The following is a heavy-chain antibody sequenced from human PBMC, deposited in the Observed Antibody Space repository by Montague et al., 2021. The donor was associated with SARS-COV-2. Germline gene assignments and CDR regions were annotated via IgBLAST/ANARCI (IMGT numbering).Heavy chain of an antibody. D-gene: IGHD2-15*01. V-gene: IGHV4-59*01. CDR2: ICFSGST. J-gene: IGHJ4*02. CDR1: GGSISSYC. CDR3: ARAQNICFIANCVNYFDL. Sequence: SETLSLTCTVSGGSISSYCWSWIRLPPGTGLEWVGYICFSGSTNSSPSLTLRVTISVDTSKNQFPLRLSAVSAAATARYYCARAQNICFIANCVNYFDLWGLGALVTVSS.